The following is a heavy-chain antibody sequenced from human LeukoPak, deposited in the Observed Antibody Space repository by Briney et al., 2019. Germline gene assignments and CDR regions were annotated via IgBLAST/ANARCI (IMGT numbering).Heavy chain of an antibody. D-gene: IGHD6-13*01. CDR1: GFSFSTYS. CDR2: VTSNSGAI. J-gene: IGHJ4*02. CDR3: ARDMIASSWHALDY. V-gene: IGHV3-48*01. Sequence: GGSLRLSCEASGFSFSTYSMNWVRQAPGKGLEWVSDVTSNSGAIYYADSVKGRFTMSRDNAKNSLYLQMNSLRAEDTAVYYCARDMIASSWHALDYWGQGTLITVSS.